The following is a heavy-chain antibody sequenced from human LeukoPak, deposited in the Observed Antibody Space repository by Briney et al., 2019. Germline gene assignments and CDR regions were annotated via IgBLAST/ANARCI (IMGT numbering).Heavy chain of an antibody. CDR1: GGSFSGYY. Sequence: PSETLSLTCAVYGGSFSGYYWSWIRQHPGKGLEWIGYIYCSGSTYYNPSLKSRVTISVDTSKNQFSLKLSSVTAADTAVYYCARDRLAADYYYYGMDVWGQGTTVTVSS. CDR2: IYCSGST. V-gene: IGHV4-31*11. D-gene: IGHD2-21*01. CDR3: ARDRLAADYYYYGMDV. J-gene: IGHJ6*02.